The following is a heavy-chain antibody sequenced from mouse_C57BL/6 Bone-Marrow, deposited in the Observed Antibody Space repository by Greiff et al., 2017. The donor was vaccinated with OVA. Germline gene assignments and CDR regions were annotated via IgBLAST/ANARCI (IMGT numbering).Heavy chain of an antibody. J-gene: IGHJ4*01. CDR1: GFTFSDYY. CDR2: INYDGSST. V-gene: IGHV5-16*01. CDR3: AREDDDYYAMDY. Sequence: EVQVVESEGGLVQPGSSMKLSCTASGFTFSDYYMAWVRQVPEKGLEWVANINYDGSSTYYLDSLKSRFIISRDNAKNILYLQMSSLKSEDTATYYCAREDDDYYAMDYWGQGTSVTVSS. D-gene: IGHD2-3*01.